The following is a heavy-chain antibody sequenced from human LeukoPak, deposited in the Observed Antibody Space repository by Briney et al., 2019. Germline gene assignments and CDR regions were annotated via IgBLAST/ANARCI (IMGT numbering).Heavy chain of an antibody. CDR2: IYSGGST. CDR3: ARTNPIWAGYSSGWYGDYFDY. J-gene: IGHJ4*02. Sequence: GGSLRLSCAASGFTVSSNYMSWVRQAPGKGLEWVSVIYSGGSTYYADSVKGRFTISRDNSKNTLYLQMNSLRAEDTAVYYCARTNPIWAGYSSGWYGDYFDYWGQGTLVTVSS. V-gene: IGHV3-53*01. CDR1: GFTVSSNY. D-gene: IGHD6-19*01.